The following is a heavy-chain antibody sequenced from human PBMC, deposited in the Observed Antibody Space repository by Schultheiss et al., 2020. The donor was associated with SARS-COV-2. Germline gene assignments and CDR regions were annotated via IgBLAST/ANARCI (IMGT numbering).Heavy chain of an antibody. J-gene: IGHJ6*02. CDR3: ARGGGSGTKYYYGMDV. CDR1: GFTFSSYA. Sequence: GGSLRLSCAASGFTFSSYAMSWVRQAPGKGLEWVSVIYSGGSTYYADSVKGRFTISRDNAKNSLYLQMNSLRDEDTAVYYCARGGGSGTKYYYGMDVWGQGTTVTVSS. CDR2: IYSGGST. V-gene: IGHV3-66*01. D-gene: IGHD3-10*01.